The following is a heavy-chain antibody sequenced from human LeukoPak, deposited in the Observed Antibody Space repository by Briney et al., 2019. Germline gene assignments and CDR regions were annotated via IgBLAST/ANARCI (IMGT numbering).Heavy chain of an antibody. Sequence: GGSLRLSCAASGFTFSDYYMSWIRQAPGKGLEWVSYISSSGSTMYYADSVKGRFTISRDNAKNSLYLQMNSLRAEDTAVYYCARGPGGGYYDSSGYYEGWDYWGQGTLVTVSS. CDR3: ARGPGGGYYDSSGYYEGWDY. V-gene: IGHV3-11*04. CDR1: GFTFSDYY. J-gene: IGHJ4*02. D-gene: IGHD3-22*01. CDR2: ISSSGSTM.